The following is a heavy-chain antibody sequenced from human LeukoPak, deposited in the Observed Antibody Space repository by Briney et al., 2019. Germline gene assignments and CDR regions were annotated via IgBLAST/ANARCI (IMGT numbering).Heavy chain of an antibody. CDR2: ISGSGGST. Sequence: GGSLRLSCVASGFTFSSYAMSWVRQAPGKGLECVSVISGSGGSTYYADSVKGRFTISRDNSKNSLYLQMNSLGADDTAVYYCARFAAGGSYYYYMDVWGKGTTVTVSS. J-gene: IGHJ6*03. CDR3: ARFAAGGSYYYYMDV. V-gene: IGHV3-23*01. D-gene: IGHD3-10*01. CDR1: GFTFSSYA.